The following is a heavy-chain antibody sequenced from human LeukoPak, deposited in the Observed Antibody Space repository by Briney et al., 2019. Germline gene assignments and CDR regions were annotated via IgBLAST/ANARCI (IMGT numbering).Heavy chain of an antibody. D-gene: IGHD4-23*01. V-gene: IGHV1-46*01. CDR2: ISPSGGTT. CDR1: GNTFSIYL. CDR3: GRVTLYAFDI. J-gene: IGHJ3*02. Sequence: ASLKFSCKASGNTFSIYLIHWVRHPPGHSLEWMGIISPSGGTTSYAQEFQGRVTMTRDTSTSTVYMELSSLRSEDTAVYYCGRVTLYAFDIWGQGTMVTVSS.